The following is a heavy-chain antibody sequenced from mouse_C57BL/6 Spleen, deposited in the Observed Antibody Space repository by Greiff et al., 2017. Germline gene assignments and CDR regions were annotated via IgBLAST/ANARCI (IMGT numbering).Heavy chain of an antibody. CDR1: GYTFTSYW. V-gene: IGHV1-64*01. CDR3: ARSLSSSGAMDY. CDR2: IHPNSGST. D-gene: IGHD1-1*01. J-gene: IGHJ4*01. Sequence: VQLQQPGAELVKPGASVKLSCKASGYTFTSYWMHWVKRRPGQGLEWIGMIHPNSGSTNYNEKFKSKATLTVDKSSSTAYMQLSSLTSEDSAVYYCARSLSSSGAMDYWGQGTSVTVSS.